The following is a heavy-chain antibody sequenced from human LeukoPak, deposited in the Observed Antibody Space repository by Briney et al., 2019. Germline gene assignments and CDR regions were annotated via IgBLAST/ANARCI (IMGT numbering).Heavy chain of an antibody. CDR2: ISYDGSNK. Sequence: PGGSLRLSCAASGFTFSSYAMHWVRQAPGKGLEWVAVISYDGSNKYYADSVKGRFTISRDNSKNTLYLQMNSLRAEDTAVYYCARWSEYCSSTSCSDDAFDIWGQGTMATVSS. D-gene: IGHD2-2*01. J-gene: IGHJ3*02. CDR1: GFTFSSYA. V-gene: IGHV3-30*04. CDR3: ARWSEYCSSTSCSDDAFDI.